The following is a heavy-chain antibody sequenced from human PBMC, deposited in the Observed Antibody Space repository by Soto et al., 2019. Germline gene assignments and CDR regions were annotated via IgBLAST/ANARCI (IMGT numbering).Heavy chain of an antibody. D-gene: IGHD3-3*01. J-gene: IGHJ4*02. CDR3: AKGYDYWSGYYRIYFDY. Sequence: GGSLRLSCAASGFTFSSYAMSWVRQAPGKGLEWVSAISGSGGSTYYADSVKGRFTISRDNSKNTLYLQMNSLRAEDTAVYYCAKGYDYWSGYYRIYFDYWGQGTLVTVSS. CDR2: ISGSGGST. V-gene: IGHV3-23*01. CDR1: GFTFSSYA.